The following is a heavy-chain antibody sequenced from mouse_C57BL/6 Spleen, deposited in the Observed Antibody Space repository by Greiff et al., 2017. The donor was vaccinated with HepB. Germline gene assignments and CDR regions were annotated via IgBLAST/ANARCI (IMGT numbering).Heavy chain of an antibody. CDR3: ASNFITTVVATANWYFDV. D-gene: IGHD1-1*01. V-gene: IGHV1-64*01. J-gene: IGHJ1*03. CDR1: GYTFTSYW. CDR2: IHPNSGST. Sequence: QVQLQQPGAELVKPGASVKLSCKASGYTFTSYWMHWVKQRPGQGLEWIGMIHPNSGSTNYNEKLKSKATLTVDKSSSTAYMQLSNRTSEDSAVYYCASNFITTVVATANWYFDVWGTGTTVTVSS.